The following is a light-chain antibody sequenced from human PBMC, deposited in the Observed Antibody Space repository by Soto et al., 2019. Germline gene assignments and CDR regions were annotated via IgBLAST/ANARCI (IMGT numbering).Light chain of an antibody. CDR3: CSYAGNGAWV. CDR2: EVN. CDR1: GGDVGNYDL. V-gene: IGLV2-23*02. J-gene: IGLJ3*02. Sequence: QSALTQPASVSGSPGQSITISCAGYGGDVGNYDLLSWYQQIPGKAPKLIIFEVNRRPSGVSDRFSGSKSGNTASLTIAGLQAEDEADFFCCSYAGNGAWVFGGGTKVTVL.